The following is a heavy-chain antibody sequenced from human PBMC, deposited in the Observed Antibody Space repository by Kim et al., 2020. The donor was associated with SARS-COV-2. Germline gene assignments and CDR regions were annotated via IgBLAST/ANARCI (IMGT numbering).Heavy chain of an antibody. CDR1: GFTFSSYA. Sequence: GGSLRLSCAASGFTFSSYAMSWVRQAPGKGLEWVSAISGSGGSTYYADSVKGRFTISRDNSKNTLYLQMNSLRAEDTAVYYCAKDLRLGYDFWSGYASFASYSWGQGTLLTVSS. D-gene: IGHD3-3*01. CDR3: AKDLRLGYDFWSGYASFASYS. J-gene: IGHJ4*02. V-gene: IGHV3-23*01. CDR2: ISGSGGST.